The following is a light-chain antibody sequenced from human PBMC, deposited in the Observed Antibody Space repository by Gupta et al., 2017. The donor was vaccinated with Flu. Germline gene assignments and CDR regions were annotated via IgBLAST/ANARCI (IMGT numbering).Light chain of an antibody. CDR2: HAS. J-gene: IGKJ3*01. V-gene: IGKV1-5*03. Sequence: IQLTQSPSTLSASVGGRVSLTCRANQTTNTFLAWYQQRPRSAPKLLIYHASTLQTGVPSRFSGSGSGTEFTLTIASLQPDDFATYYCQQDMYFPKTFGPGT. CDR3: QQDMYFPKT. CDR1: QTTNTF.